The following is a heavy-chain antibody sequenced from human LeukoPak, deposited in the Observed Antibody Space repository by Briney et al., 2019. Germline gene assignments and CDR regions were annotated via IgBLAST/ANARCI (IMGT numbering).Heavy chain of an antibody. V-gene: IGHV2-5*01. D-gene: IGHD1-26*01. CDR3: AHGSKQIWDDI. CDR2: IYWNDDK. CDR1: GVSFSTGAEA. J-gene: IGHJ3*02. Sequence: SGPTLVNPTQTLTLTCTLSGVSFSTGAEAVGWIRQPPGEALEWLALIYWNDDKRYSPSLSSRLTITKGTATNQVVLTMTNMDLVDTATYYCAHGSKQIWDDIWGQGTMVPVSS.